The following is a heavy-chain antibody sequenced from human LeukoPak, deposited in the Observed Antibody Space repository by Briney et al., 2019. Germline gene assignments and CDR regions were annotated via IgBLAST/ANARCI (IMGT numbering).Heavy chain of an antibody. D-gene: IGHD1-1*01. CDR3: ANGRQLDFDF. J-gene: IGHJ4*02. Sequence: GGSLRLSCVASGFTFRSYAMSWVRQAPGKGLEWVSTINSSGGSTYYADSLKGRFTISRDISKNTLYLQMNSLRAEDTAVYYCANGRQLDFDFWGQGTLVTVSS. V-gene: IGHV3-23*01. CDR1: GFTFRSYA. CDR2: INSSGGST.